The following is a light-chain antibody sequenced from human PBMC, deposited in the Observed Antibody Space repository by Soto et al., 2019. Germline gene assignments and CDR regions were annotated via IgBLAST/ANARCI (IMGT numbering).Light chain of an antibody. CDR3: SSFTDRTTWV. CDR2: EVS. Sequence: QSALTQPASVSGSPGQSITISCSGTSGDVGGYKFVSWYQQHPGKAPKLIIYEVSNRPAGVPNRFSGSKSGNTASLIISGLQAEDGADYYCSSFTDRTTWVFGGGTNVTVL. J-gene: IGLJ3*02. V-gene: IGLV2-14*01. CDR1: SGDVGGYKF.